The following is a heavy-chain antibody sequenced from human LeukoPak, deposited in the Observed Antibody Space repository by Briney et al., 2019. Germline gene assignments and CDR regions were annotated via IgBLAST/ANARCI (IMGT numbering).Heavy chain of an antibody. V-gene: IGHV4-59*10. CDR2: IYTSGST. J-gene: IGHJ5*02. D-gene: IGHD2-2*02. CDR3: ARALRYCSSTSCYTVGYWFDP. CDR1: GGSFSGYY. Sequence: SETLSLTCAVYGGSFSGYYWSWIRQPAGKGLEWIGRIYTSGSTNYNPSLKSRVTISVDTSKNQFSLKLSSVTAADTAVYYCARALRYCSSTSCYTVGYWFDPWGQGTLVTVSS.